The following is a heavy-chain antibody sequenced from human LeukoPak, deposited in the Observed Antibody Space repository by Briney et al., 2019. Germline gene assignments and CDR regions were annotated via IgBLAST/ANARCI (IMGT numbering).Heavy chain of an antibody. CDR2: IIPIFGTV. CDR1: GGTFSSYA. V-gene: IGHV1-69*13. J-gene: IGHJ5*02. D-gene: IGHD3-16*02. Sequence: ASVKVSCKASGGTFSSYAISWVRQAPGQGLEWMGGIIPIFGTVKYAQKFQGRVTITADESTSTAYMELSSLRSEDTAVYYCARAVSDYVWGSYRHNWFDPWGQGTLVTVSS. CDR3: ARAVSDYVWGSYRHNWFDP.